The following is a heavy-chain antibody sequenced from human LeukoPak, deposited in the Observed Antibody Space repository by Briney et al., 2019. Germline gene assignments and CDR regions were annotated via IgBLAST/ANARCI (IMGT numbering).Heavy chain of an antibody. D-gene: IGHD5-24*01. CDR3: AREAGRDGYNL. J-gene: IGHJ5*02. Sequence: GASVKVSCKASGYTFTSYDIHWVRQATGQGLEWMGFMNPNNGNTGYAQKFQGRVSMTTKTSISTAYMELSSLRSEDTAVYYCAREAGRDGYNLWGQGTLVTVSS. CDR1: GYTFTSYD. CDR2: MNPNNGNT. V-gene: IGHV1-8*01.